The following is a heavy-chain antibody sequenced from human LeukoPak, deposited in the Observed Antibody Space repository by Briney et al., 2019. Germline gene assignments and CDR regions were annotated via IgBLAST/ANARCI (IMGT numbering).Heavy chain of an antibody. J-gene: IGHJ3*02. CDR3: ARADTSGSSSSDAFDI. CDR2: IYHDETT. V-gene: IGHV4-4*02. Sequence: PSGTLSLTCTVSGGSIGSGTWWNWVRRPPGKGLEWIREIYHDETTNYSPSLRSRVTISVDKSKNHFSLKLSAVTAADTAVYYCARADTSGSSSSDAFDIWGQGTMVTVSS. CDR1: GGSIGSGTW. D-gene: IGHD3-10*01.